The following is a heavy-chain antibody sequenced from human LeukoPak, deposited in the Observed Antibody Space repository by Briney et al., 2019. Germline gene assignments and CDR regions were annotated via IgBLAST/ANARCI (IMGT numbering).Heavy chain of an antibody. J-gene: IGHJ5*02. CDR3: ARWIQLGGGINWFDP. V-gene: IGHV3-21*01. Sequence: GGPLTLPCAASGFPFSSYSMNWVRPAPAKGLEWVSSISRRSSYIQHAHSAQGRFSISRDNAKNSLYLQMNSLRAEDTAVYYCARWIQLGGGINWFDPWGQGTLVTVSS. CDR2: ISRRSSYI. D-gene: IGHD5-18*01. CDR1: GFPFSSYS.